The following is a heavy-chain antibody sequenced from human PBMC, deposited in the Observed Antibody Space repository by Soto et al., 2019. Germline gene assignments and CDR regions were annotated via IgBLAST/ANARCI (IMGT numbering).Heavy chain of an antibody. CDR3: ARGYYCSGGSCYSSSIEYFQH. CDR2: IIPIFGTA. Sequence: QVQLVQSGAEVKKPGSSVKVSCKASGGTFSSYAISWVRQAPGRGLEWMGGIIPIFGTANYAQKFQGRVTITADKSTSTAYMELSSLRSEDTAVYYCARGYYCSGGSCYSSSIEYFQHWGQGTLVTVSS. D-gene: IGHD2-15*01. CDR1: GGTFSSYA. V-gene: IGHV1-69*06. J-gene: IGHJ1*01.